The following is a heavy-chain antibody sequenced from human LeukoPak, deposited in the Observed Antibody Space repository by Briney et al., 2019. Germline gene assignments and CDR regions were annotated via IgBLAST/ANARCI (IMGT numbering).Heavy chain of an antibody. D-gene: IGHD3-22*01. CDR2: INPLSGST. CDR3: AADPQRAYYDSSGEDAFDV. V-gene: IGHV1-2*02. Sequence: GASVKVSCKASGNTFSAFYMNWVRQVPGQGPEWMGWINPLSGSTKYPQNFQGRVTMTRDTSISTAYMELNSLTSDDTAVYYCAADPQRAYYDSSGEDAFDVWGQGTLVIVSA. J-gene: IGHJ3*01. CDR1: GNTFSAFY.